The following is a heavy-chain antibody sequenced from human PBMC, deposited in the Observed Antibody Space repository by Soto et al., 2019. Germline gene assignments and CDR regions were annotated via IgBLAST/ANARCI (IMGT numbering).Heavy chain of an antibody. J-gene: IGHJ2*01. CDR2: ISYDGSNK. D-gene: IGHD1-1*01. CDR3: ATPLWRDVYNWAYFDL. Sequence: QVQLVESGGGVVQPGRSLRLSCAASGFTFSSYAMHWVRQAPGKGLEWVAVISYDGSNKYYTDSVKGRFTISRDNPKKTLYPQMNRLRAADTAVHSWATPLWRDVYNWAYFDLWGRGPLVSVSS. CDR1: GFTFSSYA. V-gene: IGHV3-30-3*01.